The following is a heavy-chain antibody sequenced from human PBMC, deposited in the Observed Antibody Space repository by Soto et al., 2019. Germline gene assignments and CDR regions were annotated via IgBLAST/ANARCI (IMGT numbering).Heavy chain of an antibody. Sequence: GGSLRLSCAASGFTFSSYAMHWVRQAPGKGLEWVAVISYDGSNKYYADSVKGRFTISRDNSKNTLYLQMNSLRAEDTAVYYCERDIKWFGEGDAFDIWGQGTMVTVSS. CDR2: ISYDGSNK. D-gene: IGHD3-10*01. CDR3: ERDIKWFGEGDAFDI. CDR1: GFTFSSYA. V-gene: IGHV3-30-3*01. J-gene: IGHJ3*02.